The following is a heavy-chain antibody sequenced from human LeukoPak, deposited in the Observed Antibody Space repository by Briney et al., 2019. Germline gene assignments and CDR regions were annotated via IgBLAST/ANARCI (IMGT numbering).Heavy chain of an antibody. CDR3: AKVRDTGYSSGWYDY. CDR1: GFTFSSYG. V-gene: IGHV3-30*02. CDR2: IRYDGSNK. Sequence: PGESLRLSCAASGFTFSSYGMHWVRQAPGKGLEWVAFIRYDGSNKYYADSVKGRFTISRDNSKNTLYLQMNSLRAEDTAVYYCAKVRDTGYSSGWYDYWGQGTLVTVSS. J-gene: IGHJ4*02. D-gene: IGHD6-19*01.